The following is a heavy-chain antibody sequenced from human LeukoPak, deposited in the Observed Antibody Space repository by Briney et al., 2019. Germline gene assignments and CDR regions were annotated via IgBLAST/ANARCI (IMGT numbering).Heavy chain of an antibody. CDR2: ISSSSSYI. Sequence: ESGGSLRLSCAASGFTFSSYSMNWVRQAPGKGLEWVSSISSSSSYIYYADSVKGRFTISRDNAKNSLYLQINSLRAEDTAVYYCARDMDNWLTDAFDIWGQGTLVTVSS. J-gene: IGHJ3*02. V-gene: IGHV3-21*01. CDR3: ARDMDNWLTDAFDI. CDR1: GFTFSSYS. D-gene: IGHD2-2*03.